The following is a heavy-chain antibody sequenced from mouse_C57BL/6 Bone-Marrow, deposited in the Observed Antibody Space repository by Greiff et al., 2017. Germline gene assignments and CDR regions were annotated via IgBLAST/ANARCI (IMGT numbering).Heavy chain of an antibody. D-gene: IGHD2-1*01. CDR2: IPPNSGST. Sequence: QVQLQQPGAELVKPGASVKLSCKASGYTFTSYLMHWVKQRPGQGLEWIGMIPPNSGSTNYNEKFKSQATLTVDKSSSTAYLQLSRLTSEDSAVYYCARRNLLPFAYWGQGTLVTVSA. V-gene: IGHV1-64*01. CDR1: GYTFTSYL. J-gene: IGHJ3*01. CDR3: ARRNLLPFAY.